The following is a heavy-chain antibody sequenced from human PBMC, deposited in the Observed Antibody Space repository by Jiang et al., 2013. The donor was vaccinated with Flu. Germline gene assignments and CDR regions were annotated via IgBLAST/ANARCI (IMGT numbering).Heavy chain of an antibody. CDR2: IYTSGST. CDR1: GGSISSGSYY. V-gene: IGHV4-61*02. CDR3: AIEEQWLGSNYFDY. D-gene: IGHD6-19*01. Sequence: PGLVKPSQTLSLTCTVSGGSISSGSYYWSWIRQPAGKGLEWVGRIYTSGSTYYNPSLKSRVTISVDTSKNQFSLKLSSVTAADTAVYYCAIEEQWLGSNYFDYWGQGTLVTVSS. J-gene: IGHJ4*02.